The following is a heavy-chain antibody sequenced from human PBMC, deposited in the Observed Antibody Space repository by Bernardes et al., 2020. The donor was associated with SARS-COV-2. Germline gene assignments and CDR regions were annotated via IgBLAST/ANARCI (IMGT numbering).Heavy chain of an antibody. CDR1: GFTFSNYW. J-gene: IGHJ4*02. CDR2: IKTVGSST. CDR3: ARGALSGTYGVGDY. V-gene: IGHV3-74*01. Sequence: GGSLRLSCAASGFTFSNYWMHWVRQVPGKGLVWVSRIKTVGSSTSYADSVKGRFTISRDNAKNTLYLQMNGLRVEDTAVYYCARGALSGTYGVGDYWGQGTLVTVSS. D-gene: IGHD1-26*01.